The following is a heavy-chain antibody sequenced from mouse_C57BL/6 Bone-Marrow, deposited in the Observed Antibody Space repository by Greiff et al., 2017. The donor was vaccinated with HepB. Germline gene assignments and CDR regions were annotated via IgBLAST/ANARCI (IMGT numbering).Heavy chain of an antibody. CDR2: IWTGGGT. Sequence: VQVVESGPGLVAPSQSLSITCTVSGFSFTSYAISWVRQPPGKGLEWLGVIWTGGGTNYNSALKSRLSISKDNSKSQVFLKMNSLQTDDTARYYCARNSPLYYGSSYDWYFDVWGTGTTVTVSS. CDR3: ARNSPLYYGSSYDWYFDV. V-gene: IGHV2-9-1*01. J-gene: IGHJ1*03. CDR1: GFSFTSYA. D-gene: IGHD1-1*01.